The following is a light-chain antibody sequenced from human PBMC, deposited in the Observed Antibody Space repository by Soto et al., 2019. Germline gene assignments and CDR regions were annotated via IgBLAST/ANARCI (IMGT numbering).Light chain of an antibody. CDR3: HHYIFGPRGI. CDR2: DAS. CDR1: QTIRNG. Sequence: IMMTQSPVTLSVSPGERATLSCRASQTIRNGLAWYQQKPGQAPRLLIYDASTRATDVPARFSGSGSGTDFPPPLSRLQSEVFEFYSCHHYIFGPRGIFAPGTIVD. J-gene: IGKJ3*01. V-gene: IGKV3-15*01.